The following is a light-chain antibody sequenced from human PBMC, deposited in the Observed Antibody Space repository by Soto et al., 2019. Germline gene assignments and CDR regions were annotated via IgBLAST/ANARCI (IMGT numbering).Light chain of an antibody. V-gene: IGKV1-9*01. J-gene: IGKJ5*01. CDR2: TAS. CDR1: QYISRY. CDR3: QKYHSYPTT. Sequence: IQLTQSPSSLSASVGYRVTVTCRSSQYISRYLAWFQQVPGKAPKLLIYTASTSQSWVPSRFIGSGSGTDLTLTISSLQTEDFATYYCQKYHSYPTTFGQGTRLEIK.